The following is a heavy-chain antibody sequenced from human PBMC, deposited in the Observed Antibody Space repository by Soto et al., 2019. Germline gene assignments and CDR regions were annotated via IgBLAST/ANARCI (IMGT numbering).Heavy chain of an antibody. D-gene: IGHD6-6*01. CDR1: GYTFTNYW. CDR2: INPGDSDT. CDR3: ARRIEYSGDY. J-gene: IGHJ4*02. Sequence: EVQLVQSGAEVKRPGESLRISCKGSGYTFTNYWIGWVRQMPGKGLEWMGIINPGDSDTRYSPSFQGQVTISADKSISTAYLQWSSLKASDTAIYYCARRIEYSGDYWGQGTLVTVSS. V-gene: IGHV5-51*01.